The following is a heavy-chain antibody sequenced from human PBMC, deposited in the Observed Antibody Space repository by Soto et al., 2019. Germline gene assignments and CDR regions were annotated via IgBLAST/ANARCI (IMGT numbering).Heavy chain of an antibody. CDR1: GYTFTTYG. J-gene: IGHJ5*02. CDR2: ISAYNGNT. Sequence: ASVKVSCKTSGYTFTTYGVSWVRQAPGQGLEWMGWISAYNGNTNYAQKLQGRVTMTTDTSTSTADMELRGLRSDDTAVSYCARDRYYYGSGSYYISWFDPWGQGTLVTVSS. D-gene: IGHD3-10*01. V-gene: IGHV1-18*04. CDR3: ARDRYYYGSGSYYISWFDP.